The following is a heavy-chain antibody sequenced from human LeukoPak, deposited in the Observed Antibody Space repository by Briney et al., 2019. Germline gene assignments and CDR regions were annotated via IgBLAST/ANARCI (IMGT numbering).Heavy chain of an antibody. CDR3: ASRTTGVRGAFDI. D-gene: IGHD1-7*01. CDR2: INPNSGGT. J-gene: IGHJ3*02. V-gene: IGHV1-2*04. Sequence: ASVKVSCKASGYTFTGYYMHWVRQAPGQGLEWMGWINPNSGGTNYAQKFQGWVTMTRDTSISTAYMELSRLRSDDTAVYYCASRTTGVRGAFDIWGQGTMVTVSS. CDR1: GYTFTGYY.